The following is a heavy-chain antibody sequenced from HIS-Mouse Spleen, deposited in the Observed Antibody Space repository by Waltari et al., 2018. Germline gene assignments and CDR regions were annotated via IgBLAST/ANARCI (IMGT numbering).Heavy chain of an antibody. CDR3: ARMGPASGSYGDY. D-gene: IGHD1-26*01. J-gene: IGHJ4*02. Sequence: QVQLQQWGAGLLKPSETLSLTCAVYGGSFSGYYWSWIRQPPGKGLEWIGEINHSGSTTYNPSLKRRVTIPVDTSKNQFSRKLSSVTAADTAVYYCARMGPASGSYGDYWGQGTLVTVSS. CDR1: GGSFSGYY. CDR2: INHSGST. V-gene: IGHV4-34*01.